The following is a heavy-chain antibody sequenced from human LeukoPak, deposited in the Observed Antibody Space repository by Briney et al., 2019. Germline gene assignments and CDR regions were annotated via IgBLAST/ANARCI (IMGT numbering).Heavy chain of an antibody. CDR1: GGSINTDY. CDR3: ARETLVGTTNYFDN. Sequence: PSETLSLTCTVSGGSINTDYWSWIRQPAGGGLEWIGRVYTSGNTKYNASLQSRVTMSIDTSTKQFFLKLSSVTAADTAVYYCARETLVGTTNYFDNWGQGTLVTVSS. CDR2: VYTSGNT. J-gene: IGHJ4*02. V-gene: IGHV4-4*07. D-gene: IGHD1-26*01.